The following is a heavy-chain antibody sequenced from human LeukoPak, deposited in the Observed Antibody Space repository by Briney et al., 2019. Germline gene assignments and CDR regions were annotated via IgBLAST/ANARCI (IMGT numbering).Heavy chain of an antibody. Sequence: PGRSLRLSCAASGXTFSNYGMHWVRQAPGKGLEWVAAISYDGSTKYYADSVKGRFTSSRDNSKNSLYLQMNSLRAEDTAIYYCAREGMVATFDYWGQGTLVTVSS. J-gene: IGHJ4*02. CDR1: GXTFSNYG. CDR2: ISYDGSTK. D-gene: IGHD5-12*01. CDR3: AREGMVATFDY. V-gene: IGHV3-30*03.